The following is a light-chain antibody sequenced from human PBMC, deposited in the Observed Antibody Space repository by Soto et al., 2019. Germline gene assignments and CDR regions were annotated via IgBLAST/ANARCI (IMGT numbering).Light chain of an antibody. CDR3: QQYADSPFT. CDR1: QSVSSNF. J-gene: IGKJ3*01. Sequence: EIVLTQSPGTLSLSPGERGTLSCRASQSVSSNFLAWYQQKPGQAPRLLIYGASSRATDIPDRFSGSGSGTDFTLTITRLEPEDFAVYYCQQYADSPFTFGPGTKVDIK. CDR2: GAS. V-gene: IGKV3-20*01.